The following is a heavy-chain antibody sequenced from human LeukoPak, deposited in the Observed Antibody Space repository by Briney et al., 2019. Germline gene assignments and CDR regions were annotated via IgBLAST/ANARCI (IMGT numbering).Heavy chain of an antibody. CDR1: GGSISSYY. V-gene: IGHV4-59*01. D-gene: IGHD3-16*01. CDR2: IYYSGST. CDR3: ARDGGGWDFDY. J-gene: IGHJ4*02. Sequence: SETLSLTCTDSGGSISSYYWSWIRQPPGKGLEWIGYIYYSGSTNYNPSLKSRVTISVDTSKNQFSLKLSSVTAADTAVYYCARDGGGWDFDYWGQGTLVTVSS.